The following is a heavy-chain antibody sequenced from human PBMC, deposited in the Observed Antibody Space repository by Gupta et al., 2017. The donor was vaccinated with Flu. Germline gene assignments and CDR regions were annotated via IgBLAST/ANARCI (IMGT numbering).Heavy chain of an antibody. CDR2: MNPNSGNT. CDR1: GYTFTSYD. D-gene: IGHD2-2*01. V-gene: IGHV1-8*01. J-gene: IGHJ6*03. Sequence: QVQLVQSGAEVKKPGASVKVSCKASGYTFTSYDINWVRQATGQGLEWMGWMNPNSGNTGYAQKFQGRVTMTRNTSISTAYMELSSLRSEDTAVYYCARGLRYCSSTSCKKAGYYYMDVWGKGTTVTVSS. CDR3: ARGLRYCSSTSCKKAGYYYMDV.